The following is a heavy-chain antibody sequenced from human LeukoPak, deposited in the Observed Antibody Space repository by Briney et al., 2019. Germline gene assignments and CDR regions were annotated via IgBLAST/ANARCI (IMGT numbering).Heavy chain of an antibody. J-gene: IGHJ3*02. Sequence: GGSLRLSCAASGFTFSSYSMNWVRQAPGKGLEWVSYISSSSSTIYYADSVKGRFAISRDNANNSLYLQMNRLRAEDTAVYYCARDSLIDYGDYVAIDAFDIWGQGTMVTVSS. CDR3: ARDSLIDYGDYVAIDAFDI. D-gene: IGHD4-17*01. V-gene: IGHV3-48*04. CDR1: GFTFSSYS. CDR2: ISSSSSTI.